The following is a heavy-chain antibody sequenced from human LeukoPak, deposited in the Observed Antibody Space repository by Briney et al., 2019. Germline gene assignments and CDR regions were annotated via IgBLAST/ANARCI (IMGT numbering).Heavy chain of an antibody. Sequence: SETLSLTCTVSGGSISSYYWGWIRQPPGKGLEWIGYIYYSGSTNYNPSLKSRVTISVDTSKNQFSLKLSSVTAAGTAVYYCAREGCFDWLPHAFDIWGQGTMVTVSS. V-gene: IGHV4-59*01. CDR1: GGSISSYY. D-gene: IGHD3-9*01. J-gene: IGHJ3*02. CDR2: IYYSGST. CDR3: AREGCFDWLPHAFDI.